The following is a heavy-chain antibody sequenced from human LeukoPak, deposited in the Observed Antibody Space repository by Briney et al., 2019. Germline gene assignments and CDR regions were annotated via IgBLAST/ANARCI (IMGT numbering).Heavy chain of an antibody. V-gene: IGHV3-23*01. J-gene: IGHJ4*02. CDR2: ISGSGGST. CDR3: AKDRYYYDSSGYSSCFDY. CDR1: GCTFSSYA. D-gene: IGHD3-22*01. Sequence: PGGSLRLSCAASGCTFSSYAMSWVRQAPGKGLEWVSAISGSGGSTYYADSVKGRFTISRDNSKNTLYLQMNSLRAEDTAVYYCAKDRYYYDSSGYSSCFDYWGQGTLVTVSS.